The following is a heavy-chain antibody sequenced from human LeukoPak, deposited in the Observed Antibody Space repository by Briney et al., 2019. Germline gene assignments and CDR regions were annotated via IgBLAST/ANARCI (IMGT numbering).Heavy chain of an antibody. J-gene: IGHJ4*02. Sequence: GGSLRLSCAASGFTFSSYAMSWVRQAPGKGLEWVSAIGGSGGSTCYADSVKGRFTISRDNSKNTLYLQMDSLRAEDTAVYYCAKDRSRGDYYIAYFDYWGQGTLVTVSS. D-gene: IGHD3-22*01. CDR1: GFTFSSYA. V-gene: IGHV3-23*01. CDR3: AKDRSRGDYYIAYFDY. CDR2: IGGSGGST.